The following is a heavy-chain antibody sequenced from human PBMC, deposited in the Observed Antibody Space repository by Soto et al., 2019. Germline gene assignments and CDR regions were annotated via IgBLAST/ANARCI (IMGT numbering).Heavy chain of an antibody. D-gene: IGHD3-22*01. V-gene: IGHV3-23*01. CDR1: GFTFSSYA. J-gene: IGHJ4*02. Sequence: EAQLLESGGGLVQPGGSLRLSCAASGFTFSSYAMSWVRQAPGKGLEWVSAISGSGGSTYYADSVKGRFTISRDNSKNTLYLQMNSLRAEDTAVYYCAKDLSGLRGVVVIARGFDYWGQGTLVTVSS. CDR3: AKDLSGLRGVVVIARGFDY. CDR2: ISGSGGST.